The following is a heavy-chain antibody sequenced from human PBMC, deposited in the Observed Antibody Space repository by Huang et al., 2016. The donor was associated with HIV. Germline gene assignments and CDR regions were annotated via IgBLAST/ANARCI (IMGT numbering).Heavy chain of an antibody. Sequence: EVQLVESGGGLVQPGGALRLSCAASGFTFDHYGRHWVRQGPGKGLEWVSGISWDSGSIGYADSVKGRFTISRDNAKNSLYLQMNSLRAEDTALYYCAFDIWGQGTMVTVSS. J-gene: IGHJ3*02. CDR1: GFTFDHYG. V-gene: IGHV3-9*01. CDR3: AFDI. CDR2: ISWDSGSI.